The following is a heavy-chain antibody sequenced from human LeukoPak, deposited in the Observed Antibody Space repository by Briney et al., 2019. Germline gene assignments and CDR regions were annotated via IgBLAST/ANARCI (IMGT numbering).Heavy chain of an antibody. V-gene: IGHV7-4-1*02. CDR1: GYTFTSYS. Sequence: SVKVSCKASGYTFTSYSMNWVRQAPGQGLEGMVWINTNTWNPTYAQGFTGRFVFSLDTSVSTAYPQISSLKAEDTAVYYCARDPYCGGDCSFDPWGQGTLVTVSS. D-gene: IGHD2-21*02. J-gene: IGHJ5*02. CDR3: ARDPYCGGDCSFDP. CDR2: INTNTWNP.